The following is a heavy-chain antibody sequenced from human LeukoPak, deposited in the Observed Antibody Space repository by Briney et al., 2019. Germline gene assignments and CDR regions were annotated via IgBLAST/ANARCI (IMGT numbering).Heavy chain of an antibody. Sequence: SVKVSCKASGGTFSRYAISWVRQAPGQGHEWMGGIIPIFGTANYAQKFQGRVTITTDESTSTAYMELSSLRSEDTAVYYCARDVGSSGWYGAGRPPLYYYYMDVWGKGTTVTVSS. CDR2: IIPIFGTA. CDR1: GGTFSRYA. D-gene: IGHD6-19*01. J-gene: IGHJ6*03. V-gene: IGHV1-69*05. CDR3: ARDVGSSGWYGAGRPPLYYYYMDV.